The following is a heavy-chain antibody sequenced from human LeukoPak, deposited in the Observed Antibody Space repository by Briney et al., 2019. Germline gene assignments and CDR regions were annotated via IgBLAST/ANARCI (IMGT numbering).Heavy chain of an antibody. CDR2: IYYSGST. J-gene: IGHJ5*02. CDR1: GGSISSYY. Sequence: SETLTLTCTVSGGSISSYYWSWIRQPPGKGLEWIGYIYYSGSTNYNPSLKSRVTILVDTSKNQFSLKLSSVTAADTAVYYCARARNWFDPWGQGTLVTVSS. V-gene: IGHV4-59*01. CDR3: ARARNWFDP.